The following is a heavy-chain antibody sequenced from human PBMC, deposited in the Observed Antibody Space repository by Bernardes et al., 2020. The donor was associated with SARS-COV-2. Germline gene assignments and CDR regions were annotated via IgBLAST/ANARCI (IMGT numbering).Heavy chain of an antibody. CDR1: GFTFSSYS. D-gene: IGHD1-26*01. V-gene: IGHV3-48*01. J-gene: IGHJ4*02. CDR2: ISSSSSTI. CDR3: AKARGSYWGGFDY. Sequence: GGSLRLSCAASGFTFSSYSMNWVRQAPGKGLEWVSYISSSSSTIYYADSVKGRFTISRDNSKNTLYLQMNSLRAEDTAVYYCAKARGSYWGGFDYWGQGTLVTVSS.